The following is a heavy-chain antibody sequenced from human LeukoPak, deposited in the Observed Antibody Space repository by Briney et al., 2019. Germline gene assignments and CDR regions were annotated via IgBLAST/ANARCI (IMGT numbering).Heavy chain of an antibody. D-gene: IGHD2-15*01. Sequence: SETLSLTCTVSGGSISSFYWSWIRQPPGRGLEWIGYIYYSGTTNYNPSLKSRVTISVDTSKNQFSLKLSSVTAADTAVYYCARHRVVDATFYKYDAMDVWGQGTTVTVSS. CDR3: ARHRVVDATFYKYDAMDV. CDR1: GGSISSFY. CDR2: IYYSGTT. J-gene: IGHJ6*02. V-gene: IGHV4-59*08.